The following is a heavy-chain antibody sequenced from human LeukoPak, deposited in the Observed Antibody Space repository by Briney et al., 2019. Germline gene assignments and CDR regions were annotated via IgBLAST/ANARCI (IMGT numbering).Heavy chain of an antibody. D-gene: IGHD3-22*01. CDR2: INHSGST. J-gene: IGHJ4*02. Sequence: SETLSLTCTVSGGSISHYFWSWIRQPPGKGLEWIGEINHSGSTNYNPSLKSRVTISVDTSKNQFSLKLSSVTAADTAVYYCARLAYDSSGYSFDYWGQGTLVTVSS. V-gene: IGHV4-34*01. CDR3: ARLAYDSSGYSFDY. CDR1: GGSISHYF.